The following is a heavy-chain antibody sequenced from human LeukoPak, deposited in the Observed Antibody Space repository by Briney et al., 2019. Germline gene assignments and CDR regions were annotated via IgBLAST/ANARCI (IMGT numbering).Heavy chain of an antibody. D-gene: IGHD2-2*01. CDR1: GFTFSSYG. Sequence: PGGSLRLSCAASGFTFSSYGMHWVRQAPGKGLEWVAVIWYDGSNKYYADSVKGRFTISRDNSKNTLYLQMNSLRAEDTAVYYCARGDRPTVVVPAASSFDYWGQGTLVTVSS. CDR3: ARGDRPTVVVPAASSFDY. J-gene: IGHJ4*02. CDR2: IWYDGSNK. V-gene: IGHV3-33*01.